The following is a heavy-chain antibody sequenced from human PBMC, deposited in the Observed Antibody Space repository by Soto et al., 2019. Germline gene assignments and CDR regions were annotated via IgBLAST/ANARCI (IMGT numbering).Heavy chain of an antibody. D-gene: IGHD3-22*01. Sequence: GGSLRLSCAASGFTFSSYWMSWVRQAPGKGLEWVAVISYDGSNKYYADSVKGRFTISRDNSKNTLYLQMNSLRAEDTAVYYCASDYDSSGYARYYFDYWGQGTLVTVSS. CDR2: ISYDGSNK. CDR3: ASDYDSSGYARYYFDY. V-gene: IGHV3-30-3*01. J-gene: IGHJ4*02. CDR1: GFTFSSYW.